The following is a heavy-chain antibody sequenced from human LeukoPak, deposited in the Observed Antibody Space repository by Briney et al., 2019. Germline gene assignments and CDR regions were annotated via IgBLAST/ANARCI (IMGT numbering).Heavy chain of an antibody. CDR2: IYTSGST. CDR3: QRMFRKTFDY. CDR1: GGSISSGSYY. D-gene: IGHD1-14*01. V-gene: IGHV4-61*02. J-gene: IGHJ4*02. Sequence: PSQTLSLTCTVSGGSISSGSYYWSWIRQPAGKGLEWIGRIYTSGSTNYNPSLTSRVTISVDTSKTQVSLKLSSVTAADTAVYYCQRMFRKTFDYWGQGTLVTVSS.